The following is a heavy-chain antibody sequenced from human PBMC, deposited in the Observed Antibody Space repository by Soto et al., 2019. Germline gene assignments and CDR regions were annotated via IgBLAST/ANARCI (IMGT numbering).Heavy chain of an antibody. J-gene: IGHJ5*02. V-gene: IGHV4-30-4*01. CDR3: ARVPRYCSGGSCYSIGWFDP. Sequence: QVQLQESGPGLVKPSQTLSLTCTVSVGSISSGDYYWSWIRQPPGKGLEWIGYIYYSGSSYYNPSPKNRVTMSVDTSRNHFSLKLSSVTAADTAVYYCARVPRYCSGGSCYSIGWFDPWGQGTLVTVSS. CDR2: IYYSGSS. CDR1: VGSISSGDYY. D-gene: IGHD2-15*01.